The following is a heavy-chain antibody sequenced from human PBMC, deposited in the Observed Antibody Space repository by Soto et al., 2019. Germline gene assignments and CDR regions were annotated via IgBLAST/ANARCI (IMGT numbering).Heavy chain of an antibody. V-gene: IGHV3-30*18. Sequence: LRLSCAASGFTFSSYGMHWVRQAPGKGLEWVAVISYDGSNKYYADSVKGRFTISRDNSKNTLYLQMNSLRAEDTAVYYCAKDRQQLVTFCFDYWGQGTLVTVSS. CDR1: GFTFSSYG. D-gene: IGHD6-13*01. CDR3: AKDRQQLVTFCFDY. J-gene: IGHJ4*02. CDR2: ISYDGSNK.